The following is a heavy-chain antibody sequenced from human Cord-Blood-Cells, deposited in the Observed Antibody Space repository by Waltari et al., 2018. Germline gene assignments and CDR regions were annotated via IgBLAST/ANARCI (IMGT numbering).Heavy chain of an antibody. V-gene: IGHV4-30-2*01. Sequence: QLQLQESGSGLVKPSQTLSLTCAVSGGSISSGGSSWSWIRHPPGKGLEWIGYIYHSGSTYYNPSLKSRVTISVDRSKNQFSLKLSSVTAADTAVYYCARGSYYDFWSGYYFDYWGQGTLVTVSS. CDR3: ARGSYYDFWSGYYFDY. J-gene: IGHJ4*02. D-gene: IGHD3-3*01. CDR1: GGSISSGGSS. CDR2: IYHSGST.